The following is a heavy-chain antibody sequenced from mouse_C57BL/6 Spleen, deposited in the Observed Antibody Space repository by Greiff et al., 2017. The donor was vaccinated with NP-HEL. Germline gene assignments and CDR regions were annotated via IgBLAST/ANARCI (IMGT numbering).Heavy chain of an antibody. D-gene: IGHD2-5*01. CDR3: ARKGSNYVWYFDV. CDR1: GYAFSSSW. J-gene: IGHJ1*03. Sequence: VKLQQSGPELVKPGASVKISCKASGYAFSSSWMNWVKQRPGKGLEWIGRIYPGDGDTNYNGKFKGKATLTADKSSSTAYMQLSSLTSEDSAVYFCARKGSNYVWYFDVWGTGTTVTVSS. CDR2: IYPGDGDT. V-gene: IGHV1-82*01.